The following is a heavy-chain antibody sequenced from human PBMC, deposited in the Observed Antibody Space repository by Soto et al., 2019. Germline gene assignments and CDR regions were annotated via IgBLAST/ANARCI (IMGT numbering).Heavy chain of an antibody. Sequence: TSETLSLTCSVSGGSISSSSYYWGWIRQPPGKGLEWIGSIYYSGSTYYNPSLKSRVTISVDTSKNQFSLKLSSVTAADTAVYYCASLPYDILTGYYPPNYYYYGMDVWGQGTTVTVSS. CDR3: ASLPYDILTGYYPPNYYYYGMDV. CDR2: IYYSGST. V-gene: IGHV4-39*01. CDR1: GGSISSSSYY. J-gene: IGHJ6*02. D-gene: IGHD3-9*01.